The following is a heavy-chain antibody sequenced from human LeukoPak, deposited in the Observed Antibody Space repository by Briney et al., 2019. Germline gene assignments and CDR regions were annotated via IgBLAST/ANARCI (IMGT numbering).Heavy chain of an antibody. D-gene: IGHD3-9*01. CDR3: AKWGDYDVLTGYYVSDY. V-gene: IGHV3-23*01. CDR1: GFTFSNYA. J-gene: IGHJ4*02. CDR2: ITGGGSGI. Sequence: PGASLRLSCAASGFTFSNYAMNWVRQAPGKGLEWVSAITGGGSGIYYADSMKSRFTISRDNSKNTLYLQINSLRAEDTAVYYCAKWGDYDVLTGYYVSDYWGQGTLVTVSS.